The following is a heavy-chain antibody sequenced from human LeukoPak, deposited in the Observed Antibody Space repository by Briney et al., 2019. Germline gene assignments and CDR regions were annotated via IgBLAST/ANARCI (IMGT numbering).Heavy chain of an antibody. CDR2: ISAYNGNT. D-gene: IGHD6-13*01. CDR1: GYTFTGYY. V-gene: IGHV1-18*04. Sequence: AASVKVSCKASGYTFTGYYMHWVRQAPGQGLEWMGWISAYNGNTNYAQKLQGRVTMTTDTSTSTAYMELRSLRSDDTAVYYCARDSLRGCSSSWYLYYYYGMDVWGQGTTVTVSS. CDR3: ARDSLRGCSSSWYLYYYYGMDV. J-gene: IGHJ6*02.